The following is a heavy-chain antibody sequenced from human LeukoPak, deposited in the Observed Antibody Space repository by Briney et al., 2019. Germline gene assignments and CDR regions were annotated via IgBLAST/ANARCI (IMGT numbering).Heavy chain of an antibody. CDR3: ARLIAARLSGYDFYFDY. V-gene: IGHV4-61*02. CDR1: GGSISSGSYY. J-gene: IGHJ4*02. D-gene: IGHD5-12*01. Sequence: SETLSLTCTVSGGSISSGSYYWSWIRQPAGKGLEWIGRIYTSGSTNYNPSLKSRVTISVDTSKNQFSLKLSSVTAADTAVYYCARLIAARLSGYDFYFDYWGQGTLVTVSS. CDR2: IYTSGST.